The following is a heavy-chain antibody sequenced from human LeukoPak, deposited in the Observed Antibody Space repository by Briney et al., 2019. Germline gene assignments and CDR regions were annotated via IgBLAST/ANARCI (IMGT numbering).Heavy chain of an antibody. D-gene: IGHD3-22*01. V-gene: IGHV4-59*08. CDR3: ARHFTYYYDSSGYPRDAFDI. J-gene: IGHJ3*02. Sequence: SETLSLTCTVSGGSISGYYWSWIRQSPGKGLVWIGYMYYSGNTNYNPSLKSRVTMSVDMSKNQFSLKLSSVTAADTALYYCARHFTYYYDSSGYPRDAFDIWGQGTMVTVSS. CDR2: MYYSGNT. CDR1: GGSISGYY.